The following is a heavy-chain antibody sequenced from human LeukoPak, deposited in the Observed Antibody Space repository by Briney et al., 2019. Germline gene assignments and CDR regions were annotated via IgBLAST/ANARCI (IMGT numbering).Heavy chain of an antibody. D-gene: IGHD6-13*01. CDR3: ARGEVKAAAGMFY. Sequence: SETLSLTCTVSGYSISSGYYWGWIRQPPGKGLEWIGSIYHSGSTYYNPSLKSRVTISVDTSKNQFSLNLNSVTAADTAVYYCARGEVKAAAGMFYLGQGTLVTVSS. CDR1: GYSISSGYY. CDR2: IYHSGST. V-gene: IGHV4-38-2*02. J-gene: IGHJ4*02.